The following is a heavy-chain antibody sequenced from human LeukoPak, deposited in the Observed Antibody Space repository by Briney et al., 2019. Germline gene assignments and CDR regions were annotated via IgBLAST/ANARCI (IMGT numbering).Heavy chain of an antibody. CDR2: ISSRSSFI. J-gene: IGHJ4*02. CDR1: GFTFSDYT. D-gene: IGHD2-2*01. Sequence: GGSLRLSCAASGFTFSDYTMNWVRQAPGKGLEWVSSISSRSSFIFYADSVKGRFTISRDNAKNSLYLQMNSLRAEDTAVYYCARDCSSTTCYADYWGQGTLVTVSS. V-gene: IGHV3-21*01. CDR3: ARDCSSTTCYADY.